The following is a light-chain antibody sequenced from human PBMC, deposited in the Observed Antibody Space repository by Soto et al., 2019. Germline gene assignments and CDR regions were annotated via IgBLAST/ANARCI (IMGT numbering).Light chain of an antibody. CDR2: AAS. J-gene: IGKJ3*01. Sequence: DIQLTQSPSFLSASVGDRVTITCRASLVISTYLAWYQQKPGKAPNLLIYAASTLQSGNASRFSGSGSGTELPLTSSSVQAEHFATYCCQQGNTYPVGPGTKVDL. CDR1: LVISTY. CDR3: QQGNTYP. V-gene: IGKV1-9*01.